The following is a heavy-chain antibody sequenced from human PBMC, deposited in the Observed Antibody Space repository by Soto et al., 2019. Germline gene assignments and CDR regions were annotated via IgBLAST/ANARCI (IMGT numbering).Heavy chain of an antibody. D-gene: IGHD3-10*01. V-gene: IGHV4-31*03. CDR2: IYYSGST. CDR1: AGSISSGGYY. CDR3: AGTYGSGPPLDAFDI. Sequence: QVQLQESGPGLVKPSQTLSLTCTVSAGSISSGGYYWSWIRQHPGKGLEWIGYIYYSGSTYYNPYLTSRGTISVDTSKNRCSLKLSSVTAATTAVYYCAGTYGSGPPLDAFDIWGQGTMVTVSS. J-gene: IGHJ3*02.